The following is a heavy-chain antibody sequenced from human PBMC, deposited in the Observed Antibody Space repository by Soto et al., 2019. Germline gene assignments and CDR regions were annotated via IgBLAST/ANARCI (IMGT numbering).Heavy chain of an antibody. CDR3: AKDYGDLTYYFDY. CDR2: VSHDGKRK. V-gene: IGHV3-30*18. CDR1: GFTFSTHG. D-gene: IGHD4-17*01. Sequence: QVQLVESGGGVVQPGRSLRLSCAASGFTFSTHGMHWVRQAPGKGLEWVAGVSHDGKRKYYADSVRGGFIISRDNSKNALFLQMNSLRGEETAVYYCAKDYGDLTYYFDYWGQGTLVTVSS. J-gene: IGHJ4*02.